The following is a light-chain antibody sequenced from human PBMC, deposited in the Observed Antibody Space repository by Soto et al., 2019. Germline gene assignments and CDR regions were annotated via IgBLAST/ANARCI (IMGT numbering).Light chain of an antibody. CDR3: QQYGGSPVT. Sequence: QSPATLSVSPGEGATLSCRASQGIGDTLAWYQHKPGQAPRLLIYGASSRATGIPDRFSGSGSGTDFTLTISRLEPEDFAVYYCQQYGGSPVTFGQGTRLEMK. CDR1: QGIGDT. CDR2: GAS. V-gene: IGKV3-20*01. J-gene: IGKJ5*01.